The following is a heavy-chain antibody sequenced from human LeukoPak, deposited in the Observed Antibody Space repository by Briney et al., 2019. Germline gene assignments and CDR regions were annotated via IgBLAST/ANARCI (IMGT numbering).Heavy chain of an antibody. CDR2: ISAYNGNT. D-gene: IGHD3-16*01. CDR3: ARDDVWDGTPRLFDY. Sequence: GASVKVSCKASGYTFTSYGISWVRQAPGQGLEWMGWISAYNGNTNYAQKLQGRVTMTTDTSTSTAYMELRSLRSDDTAVYYCARDDVWDGTPRLFDYWGQGTLVTVSS. J-gene: IGHJ4*02. V-gene: IGHV1-18*01. CDR1: GYTFTSYG.